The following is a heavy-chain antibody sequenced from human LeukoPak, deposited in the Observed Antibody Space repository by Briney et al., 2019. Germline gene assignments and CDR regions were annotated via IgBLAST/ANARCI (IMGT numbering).Heavy chain of an antibody. V-gene: IGHV2-5*02. CDR3: AHRNHGDYGY. J-gene: IGHJ4*02. Sequence: TLSLTCTVSGDSISYTNYYWGWIRQPPGKGLEWLALIYWDDDKRYSPSLKSRLTITKDTSKNQVVLTMTNMDPVDTATYYCAHRNHGDYGYWGQGTLVTVSS. CDR1: GDSISYTNYY. CDR2: IYWDDDK. D-gene: IGHD1-14*01.